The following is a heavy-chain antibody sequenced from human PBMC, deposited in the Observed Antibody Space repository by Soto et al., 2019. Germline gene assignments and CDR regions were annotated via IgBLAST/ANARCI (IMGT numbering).Heavy chain of an antibody. Sequence: GGSLRLSCAASGFTFSSYWMSWVRQAPGKGLEWVANIKQDGSEKYYVDSVKGRFTISRDNAKNSLYLQMNSLRAEDTAVYYCARGSYYDFWSGYYDYWGQGTLVTVSS. D-gene: IGHD3-3*01. CDR3: ARGSYYDFWSGYYDY. CDR2: IKQDGSEK. J-gene: IGHJ4*02. CDR1: GFTFSSYW. V-gene: IGHV3-7*01.